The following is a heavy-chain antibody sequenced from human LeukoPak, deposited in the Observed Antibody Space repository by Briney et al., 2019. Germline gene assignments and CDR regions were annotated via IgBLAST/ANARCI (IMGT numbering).Heavy chain of an antibody. D-gene: IGHD2-21*02. J-gene: IGHJ4*02. CDR1: GFTFSSYG. CDR2: ISYDGSNK. Sequence: GRSLRLSCAASGFTFSSYGMHWVRQAPGKGLEWVAVISYDGSNKYYADSVKGLFTISRDNSKNTLYLQMNSLRAEDTAVYYCAKKYCGGDCYLDGFDYWGQGTLVTVSS. V-gene: IGHV3-30*18. CDR3: AKKYCGGDCYLDGFDY.